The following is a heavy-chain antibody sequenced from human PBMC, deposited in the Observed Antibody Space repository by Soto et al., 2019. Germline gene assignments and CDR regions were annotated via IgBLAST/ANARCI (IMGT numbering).Heavy chain of an antibody. CDR2: INPKSGGT. D-gene: IGHD2-8*01. CDR1: GYSFTYYH. V-gene: IGHV1-2*04. CDR3: ARGDSTDCSNGVCSFFYNHDMDV. Sequence: XSVKVSCKASGYSFTYYHIHWVRQAPGQGLEWVGRINPKSGGTSTAQKFQGWVTMTTDTSISTASMELTRLTSDDTAIYYCARGDSTDCSNGVCSFFYNHDMDVWGQGDTVTVSS. J-gene: IGHJ6*02.